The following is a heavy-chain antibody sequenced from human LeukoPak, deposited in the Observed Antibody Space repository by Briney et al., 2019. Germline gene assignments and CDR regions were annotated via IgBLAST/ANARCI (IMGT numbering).Heavy chain of an antibody. CDR3: ATTMGYLQYCSGGSCYSMLD. CDR2: IIPISGTA. D-gene: IGHD2-15*01. Sequence: SVKVSCKASGGTFSSYAISWVRQAPGQGLEWMGGIIPISGTANYAQEFQGRVTITVDESTTTAYMELSSLKSEDTAVYYCATTMGYLQYCSGGSCYSMLDWGQGTLVTVSS. J-gene: IGHJ4*02. V-gene: IGHV1-69*01. CDR1: GGTFSSYA.